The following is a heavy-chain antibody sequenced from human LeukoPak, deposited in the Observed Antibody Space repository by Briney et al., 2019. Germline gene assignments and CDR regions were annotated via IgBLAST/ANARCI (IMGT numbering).Heavy chain of an antibody. CDR3: AKDWYSSSWPYYYYYGMDV. J-gene: IGHJ6*02. CDR2: ISYDGSNK. V-gene: IGHV3-30*04. Sequence: PGGSLRLSCAASGFTFSSYAMHWVRQAPGKGLEWVAVISYDGSNKYYADSVKGRFTISRDNSKNTLYLQMNSLRAEDTAVYYCAKDWYSSSWPYYYYYGMDVWGQGTTVTVSS. CDR1: GFTFSSYA. D-gene: IGHD6-13*01.